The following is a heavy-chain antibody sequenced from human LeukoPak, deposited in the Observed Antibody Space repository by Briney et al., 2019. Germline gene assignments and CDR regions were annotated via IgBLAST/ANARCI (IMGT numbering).Heavy chain of an antibody. CDR3: AKANYYDSSGYYENLDY. CDR2: ISGSGGST. Sequence: GGSLRLSCAASGFTFSSNAMSWVRQAPGKGLEWVSAISGSGGSTYYADSVKGRFTISRDNSKNTLYLQMNSLRADDTAVYYCAKANYYDSSGYYENLDYWGQGTLVTVSS. D-gene: IGHD3-22*01. V-gene: IGHV3-23*01. CDR1: GFTFSSNA. J-gene: IGHJ4*02.